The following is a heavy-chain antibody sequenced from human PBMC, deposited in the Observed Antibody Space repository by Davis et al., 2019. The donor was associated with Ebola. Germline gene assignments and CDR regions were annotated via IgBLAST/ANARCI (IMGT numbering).Heavy chain of an antibody. Sequence: ASVKVSCKASGYTFTSYAMHWVRQAPGQRLEWMGWINAGNGNTKYSQKFQGRVTITRDTSASTAYMELRSLSSQDTAVYYCTIGGTTGGFDYWGQGSLVTVSS. CDR1: GYTFTSYA. J-gene: IGHJ4*02. V-gene: IGHV1-3*01. D-gene: IGHD1-14*01. CDR3: TIGGTTGGFDY. CDR2: INAGNGNT.